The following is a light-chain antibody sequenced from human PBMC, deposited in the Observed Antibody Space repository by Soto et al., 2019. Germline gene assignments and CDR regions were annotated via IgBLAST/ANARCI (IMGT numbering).Light chain of an antibody. Sequence: EIVLTQSPATLSLSPGERATLSCRASQSVARFLAWFQQKPGQAPRLLIYDTSSRATGIPARFSGSGSGTDFTPTISSLEPEDFAVYYCQQRSNWLTFGGGTKVEIK. CDR1: QSVARF. V-gene: IGKV3-11*01. CDR2: DTS. CDR3: QQRSNWLT. J-gene: IGKJ4*01.